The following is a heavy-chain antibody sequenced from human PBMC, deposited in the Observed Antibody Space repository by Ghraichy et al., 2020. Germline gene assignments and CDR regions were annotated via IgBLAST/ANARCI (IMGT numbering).Heavy chain of an antibody. CDR1: GFTFSNSA. CDR3: TKWGAQSGSYRFVDY. D-gene: IGHD1-26*01. V-gene: IGHV3-23*01. Sequence: LSLTCVASGFTFSNSAMDWVRQAPGKGLEWVSAVNGNADRTYYADSVKGRFTISRDNSKNTLYLQMNSLRVEDTALYYCTKWGAQSGSYRFVDYWGQGTLVTVSS. J-gene: IGHJ4*02. CDR2: VNGNADRT.